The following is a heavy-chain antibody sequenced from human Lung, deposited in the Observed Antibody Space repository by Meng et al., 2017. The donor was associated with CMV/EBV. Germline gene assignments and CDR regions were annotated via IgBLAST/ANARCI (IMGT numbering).Heavy chain of an antibody. J-gene: IGHJ4*02. CDR2: ISDNGGGI. CDR3: AKMGSGGDSYYFDY. Sequence: VQLLESGGVLVQPGGSLRVSCVGSEFTFSCYAMSWVRQAPGKGLEWVSIISDNGGGIYYADSVKGRFTISRDNSENTVYMQMNSLRAEDTAVYYCAKMGSGGDSYYFDYWGQGTLVTVFS. V-gene: IGHV3-23*01. CDR1: EFTFSCYA. D-gene: IGHD2-21*01.